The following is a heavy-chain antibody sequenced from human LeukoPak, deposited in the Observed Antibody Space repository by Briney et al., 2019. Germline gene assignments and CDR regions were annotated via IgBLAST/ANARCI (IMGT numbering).Heavy chain of an antibody. D-gene: IGHD3-22*01. Sequence: SETLSLTCTVSGGSISSSSYYWGWIRQPPGKGLEWIGSIYYSGSTYYNPSLKSRVTISVDTSKNHFSLELSSVTAADTAVYYCARVKGDYYDSSGYVSAEHLHYWGQGTLVTVSS. V-gene: IGHV4-39*07. CDR3: ARVKGDYYDSSGYVSAEHLHY. CDR1: GGSISSSSYY. J-gene: IGHJ1*01. CDR2: IYYSGST.